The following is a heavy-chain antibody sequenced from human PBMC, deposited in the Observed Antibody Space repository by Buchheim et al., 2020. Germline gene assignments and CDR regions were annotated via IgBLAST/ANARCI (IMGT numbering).Heavy chain of an antibody. Sequence: QVQLRESGPGLVKPSQTLSLTCTVSGGSISSGGYHWSWIRQHPGKGLEWIGYMSYSGSTYYNPSLKSRLTISVDTSKNQFSLKRTSVTAADTAVYYCARGGRNNWFDPWGEGTL. V-gene: IGHV4-31*03. CDR2: MSYSGST. CDR3: ARGGRNNWFDP. J-gene: IGHJ5*02. CDR1: GGSISSGGYH.